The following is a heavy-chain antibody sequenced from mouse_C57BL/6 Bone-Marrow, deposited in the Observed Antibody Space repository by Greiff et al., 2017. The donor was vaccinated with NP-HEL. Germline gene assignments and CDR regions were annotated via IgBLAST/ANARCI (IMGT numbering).Heavy chain of an antibody. V-gene: IGHV1-15*01. CDR1: GYTFTDYE. CDR2: IDPETGGT. CDR3: TRSYYYGSSYVRYFDV. D-gene: IGHD1-1*01. Sequence: VQLQQSGAELVRPGASVTLSCKASGYTFTDYEMHWVKQTPVHGLEWIGAIDPETGGTAYNQKFKGKAILTADKSSSTAYMELRSLTSEDSAVYYCTRSYYYGSSYVRYFDVWGTGTTVTVSS. J-gene: IGHJ1*03.